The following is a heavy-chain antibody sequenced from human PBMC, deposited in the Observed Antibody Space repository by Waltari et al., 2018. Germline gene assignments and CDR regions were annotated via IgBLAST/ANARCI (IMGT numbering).Heavy chain of an antibody. J-gene: IGHJ5*02. CDR3: ATVLTTVPTYWFDP. Sequence: EVQLVQSGAEVKKPGATVKISCKASGYTFTDYYIHWVQQAPGKGVEWMGRVDPAESETIYAEKFQGRVTITADTSTDTAYMELSSLRSEDTAVYYCATVLTTVPTYWFDPWGQGTLVTVSS. CDR1: GYTFTDYY. CDR2: VDPAESET. V-gene: IGHV1-69-2*01. D-gene: IGHD4-4*01.